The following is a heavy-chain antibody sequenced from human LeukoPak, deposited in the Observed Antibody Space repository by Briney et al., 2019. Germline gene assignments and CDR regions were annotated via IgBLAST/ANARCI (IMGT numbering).Heavy chain of an antibody. CDR3: ARQPLILAAGFRFDP. CDR1: GYSISSGYY. CDR2: IYQSGST. V-gene: IGHV4-38-2*01. D-gene: IGHD6-13*01. J-gene: IGHJ5*02. Sequence: SETLSLTCAVSGYSISSGYYWGWIRQPPGKGLEWIGSIYQSGSTYYNPSLKSRVTISVDTSKNQFSLKLSSVTAADTAVYYCARQPLILAAGFRFDPWGQGTLVTVSS.